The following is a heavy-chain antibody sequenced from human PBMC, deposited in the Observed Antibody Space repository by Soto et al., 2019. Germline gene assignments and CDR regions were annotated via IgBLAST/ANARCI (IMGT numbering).Heavy chain of an antibody. D-gene: IGHD3-22*01. V-gene: IGHV1-46*01. CDR1: GYTFTSYY. Sequence: ASVKVSCKASGYTFTSYYMHWVRQAPGQGLEWMGIINPSGGSTSYAQKFQGRVTMTRDTSTSTVYMELSSLRSEDTAVCYCAKLNDYYDSSGSTDYWGQGTLVTVSS. CDR3: AKLNDYYDSSGSTDY. CDR2: INPSGGST. J-gene: IGHJ4*02.